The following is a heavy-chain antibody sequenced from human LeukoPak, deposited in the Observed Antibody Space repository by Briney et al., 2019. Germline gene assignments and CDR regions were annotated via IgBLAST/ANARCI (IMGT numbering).Heavy chain of an antibody. CDR2: IYYSGST. CDR3: ARYSPPTPIIAVAEYYFDY. Sequence: SETLSLTCTVSGGSISSGDYYWSWVRQPPGKGLEWIGYIYYSGSTYYNPSLKSRVTISVDTSKNQFSLKLNSVTAADTAVYYCARYSPPTPIIAVAEYYFDYWGQGTLVTVSS. D-gene: IGHD6-19*01. CDR1: GGSISSGDYY. V-gene: IGHV4-30-4*01. J-gene: IGHJ4*02.